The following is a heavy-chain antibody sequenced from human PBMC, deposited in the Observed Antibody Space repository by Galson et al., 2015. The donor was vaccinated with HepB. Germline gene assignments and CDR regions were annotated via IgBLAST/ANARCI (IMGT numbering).Heavy chain of an antibody. CDR3: ARGHDFWSGYSYFDY. CDR2: INAGNGNT. V-gene: IGHV1-3*01. CDR1: GYTFASYA. D-gene: IGHD3-3*01. J-gene: IGHJ4*02. Sequence: SVKVSCKASGYTFASYAMHWVRQAPGQRLEWMGWINAGNGNTKYSQKFQGRVTISGDTSASTAYMELSSLRSEDTAVYYCARGHDFWSGYSYFDYWGQGTLVTVSS.